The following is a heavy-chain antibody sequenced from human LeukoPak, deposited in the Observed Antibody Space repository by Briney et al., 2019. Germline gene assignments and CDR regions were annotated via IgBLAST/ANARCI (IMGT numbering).Heavy chain of an antibody. V-gene: IGHV4-34*01. CDR1: GGSFSGYY. D-gene: IGHD3-22*01. J-gene: IGHJ5*02. CDR2: INHSRST. Sequence: PSETLSLTCAVYGGSFSGYYWSWIRQPPGKGLEWIGEINHSRSTNYNPSLKSRVTISVDTSKNQFSLKLSSVTAADTAVYYCARSLALGYYYNWFGGFDPWGQGILVTVSS. CDR3: ARSLALGYYYNWFGGFDP.